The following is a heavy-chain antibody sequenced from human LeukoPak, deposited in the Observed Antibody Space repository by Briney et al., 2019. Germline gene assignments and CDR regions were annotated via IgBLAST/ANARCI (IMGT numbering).Heavy chain of an antibody. CDR3: GKTTVGYSSGQKPAWPVDY. CDR2: IFGSGGSP. J-gene: IGHJ4*02. D-gene: IGHD5-18*01. V-gene: IGHV3-23*01. CDR1: GFTFCRHA. Sequence: GGSLRLSCAASGFTFCRHAMWWVRQAPGKGLEWVAGIFGSGGSPHYADSVKGRFTISRDNSRNTVYLQINSLRADDTAVYYCGKTTVGYSSGQKPAWPVDYWGQGALVTVSS.